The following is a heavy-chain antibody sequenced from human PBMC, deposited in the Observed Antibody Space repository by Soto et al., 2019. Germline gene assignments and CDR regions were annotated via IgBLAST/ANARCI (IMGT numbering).Heavy chain of an antibody. Sequence: ASVKVSCKPSGYTFTSYAVHWVRQAPGQRLEWMGWINGGNGNTKYAQKFQGRVTITRDTSASTAYMELSSLGSEDTAVYFCARVGYSSGWSDFDYWGQGTLVTVSS. CDR1: GYTFTSYA. V-gene: IGHV1-3*01. D-gene: IGHD6-19*01. CDR2: INGGNGNT. CDR3: ARVGYSSGWSDFDY. J-gene: IGHJ4*02.